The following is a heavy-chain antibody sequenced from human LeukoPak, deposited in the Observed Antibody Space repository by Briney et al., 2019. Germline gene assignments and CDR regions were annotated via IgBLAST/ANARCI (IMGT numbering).Heavy chain of an antibody. D-gene: IGHD2-21*01. Sequence: GGSLRLSCAASGITFSSYSMNWVRQAPGKGLEWVSSISSRSTYIYYADSVKGRFTISRDNSKNTLYLQMNSLRAEDTAVYYCAKDCGGDCYSHYWGQGTLVTVSS. CDR2: ISSRSTYI. J-gene: IGHJ4*02. CDR3: AKDCGGDCYSHY. V-gene: IGHV3-21*04. CDR1: GITFSSYS.